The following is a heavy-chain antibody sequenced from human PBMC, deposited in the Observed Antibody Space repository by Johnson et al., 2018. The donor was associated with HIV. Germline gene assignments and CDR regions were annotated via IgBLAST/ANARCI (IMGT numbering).Heavy chain of an antibody. D-gene: IGHD5/OR15-5a*01. Sequence: VQLVESGGGLVQPGGSLRLSCGISGITVSVNYMSWVRQAPGKGLEWVSTVEYGGTTIYADSVKDRFSISRDNSKKTLLLQMNSLRAEDTALYYCARPHSVQYQYAFDIWGQGTEVIVSS. CDR2: VEYGGTT. J-gene: IGHJ3*02. CDR3: ARPHSVQYQYAFDI. CDR1: GITVSVNY. V-gene: IGHV3-66*04.